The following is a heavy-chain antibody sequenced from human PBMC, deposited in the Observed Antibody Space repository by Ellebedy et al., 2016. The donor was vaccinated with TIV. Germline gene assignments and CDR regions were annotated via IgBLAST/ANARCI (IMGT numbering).Heavy chain of an antibody. J-gene: IGHJ4*02. V-gene: IGHV3-23*01. Sequence: GESLKISCAASGFTFSNYAMNWVRQAPGKGLEWFSGITSSGDSTYYADSVKVRFTISRDNSKNPMFIKVNSLRAEDTAVNYCMFKGLSARLYWGQGNLVTVSS. CDR2: ITSSGDST. CDR1: GFTFSNYA. D-gene: IGHD6-6*01. CDR3: MFKGLSARLY.